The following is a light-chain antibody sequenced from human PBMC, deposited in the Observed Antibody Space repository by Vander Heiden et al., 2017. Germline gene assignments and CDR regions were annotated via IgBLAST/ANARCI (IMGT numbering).Light chain of an antibody. CDR3: QQRSDWPRT. CDR1: QSISSY. Sequence: EIVLTQSPATLSSLPGESATLSCRASQSISSYLDWYQQKPGQAPRLLIYDASNRATGIPARFSGSGSETDFTLTISSLEPEDFAVYYCQQRSDWPRTFGGGTKVEIK. CDR2: DAS. V-gene: IGKV3-11*01. J-gene: IGKJ4*01.